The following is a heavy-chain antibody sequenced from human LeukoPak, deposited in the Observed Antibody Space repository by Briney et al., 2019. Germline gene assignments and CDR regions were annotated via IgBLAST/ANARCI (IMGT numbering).Heavy chain of an antibody. CDR2: IIPIFGTA. J-gene: IGHJ6*03. V-gene: IGHV1-69*13. CDR1: GYTFTSYG. Sequence: SVKVSCKASGYTFTSYGISWVRQAPGQGLEWMGGIIPIFGTANYAQKFQGRVTITADESTSTAYMELSSLRSEDTAVYYCARDAYHTRRSNYYYYYMDVWGKGTTVTVSS. CDR3: ARDAYHTRRSNYYYYYMDV. D-gene: IGHD6-13*01.